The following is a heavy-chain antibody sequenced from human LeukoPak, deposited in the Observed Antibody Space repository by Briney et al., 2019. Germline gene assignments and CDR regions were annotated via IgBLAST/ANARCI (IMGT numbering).Heavy chain of an antibody. CDR2: ISWNSGSI. Sequence: PGGSLRLSCAASGFTFDDYAMHWVRQAPGKGLEWVSGISWNSGSIGYADSVKGRFTISRDNAKNSLYLQMNSLRADDTALYYCAKGGWSRTDSYFDYWGQGTLVTVSS. D-gene: IGHD3-22*01. J-gene: IGHJ4*02. V-gene: IGHV3-9*01. CDR3: AKGGWSRTDSYFDY. CDR1: GFTFDDYA.